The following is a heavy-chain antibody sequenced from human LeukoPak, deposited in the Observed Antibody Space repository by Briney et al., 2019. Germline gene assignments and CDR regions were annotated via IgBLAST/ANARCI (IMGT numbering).Heavy chain of an antibody. D-gene: IGHD1-14*01. V-gene: IGHV3-15*01. CDR3: TPGVGDY. CDR2: IKRRSDGGTT. CDR1: GLTLSKVW. Sequence: PGGSRRLSCAPSGLTLSKVWMSWVRQVPGKGLEWVGRIKRRSDGGTTDYAAPVKDRFIISRDDSKNTLYLQMNSLKTDDTAVYYCTPGVGDYWGQGTLVTVSS. J-gene: IGHJ4*02.